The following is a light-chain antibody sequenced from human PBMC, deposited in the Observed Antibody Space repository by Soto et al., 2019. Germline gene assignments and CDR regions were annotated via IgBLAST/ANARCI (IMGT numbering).Light chain of an antibody. CDR2: GTN. Sequence: QSVLTQPPSVSGAPGQRVTISCTGSRSNIGAGYDVHWYQQLPGTAPKLLIYGTNNRPSGVPDRFSGSKSGMSASLAITGLQAADEANYYCQSYENSRTGFYVFGTGTKVTVL. J-gene: IGLJ1*01. CDR1: RSNIGAGYD. CDR3: QSYENSRTGFYV. V-gene: IGLV1-40*01.